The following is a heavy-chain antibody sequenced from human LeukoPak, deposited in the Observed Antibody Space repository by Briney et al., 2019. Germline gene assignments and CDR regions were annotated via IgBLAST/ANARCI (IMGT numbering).Heavy chain of an antibody. J-gene: IGHJ5*02. D-gene: IGHD6-13*01. V-gene: IGHV1-2*02. Sequence: ASVKVSCKASGYTXTGYYMHGVRQAPGQGLEWLGWINPNNGGTNYAQKFQGRVSMTRDTSITTVNMELSRLRSDDTAVYYCVVAGGATSWFDPWGQGTLVTVSS. CDR3: VVAGGATSWFDP. CDR2: INPNNGGT. CDR1: GYTXTGYY.